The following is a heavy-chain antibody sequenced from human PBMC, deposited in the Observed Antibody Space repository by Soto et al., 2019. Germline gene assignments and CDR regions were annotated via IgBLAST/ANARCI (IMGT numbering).Heavy chain of an antibody. D-gene: IGHD2-8*01. CDR2: IWYDGSNQ. CDR3: ARNRDGYGLDV. CDR1: GFTFSDSG. Sequence: QVQLVESGGGVVRPGRSLRLSCAASGFTFSDSGMHWVRQAPGRGLAWVSIIWYDGSNQYYADSVKGRFTISRDNSKNTLYLQMNSLRAEDTATYYCARNRDGYGLDVWGQGTTVTVSS. V-gene: IGHV3-33*01. J-gene: IGHJ6*02.